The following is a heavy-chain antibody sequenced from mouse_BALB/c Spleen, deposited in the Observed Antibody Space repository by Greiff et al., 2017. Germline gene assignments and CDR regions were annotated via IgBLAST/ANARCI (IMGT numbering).Heavy chain of an antibody. CDR1: GFAFSSYD. J-gene: IGHJ2*01. V-gene: IGHV5-12-1*01. CDR3: ARYRYDGLYFDY. Sequence: EVQGVESGGGLVKPGGSLKLSCAASGFAFSSYDMSWVRQTPEKRLEWVAYISSGGGSTYYPDTVKGRFTISRDNAKNTLYLQMSSLKSEDTAMYYCARYRYDGLYFDYWGQGTTLTVSS. D-gene: IGHD2-14*01. CDR2: ISSGGGST.